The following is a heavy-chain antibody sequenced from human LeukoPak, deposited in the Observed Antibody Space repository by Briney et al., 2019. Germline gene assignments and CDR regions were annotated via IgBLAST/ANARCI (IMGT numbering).Heavy chain of an antibody. Sequence: PSETLSLTCTVSGGSISSYYWGWIRQPPGKGLEWIGSIYYSGSTYYNPSLKSRVTISVDTSKNQFSLKLSSVTAADTAVYYCAREVDTAMAYFDYWGQGTLVTVSS. V-gene: IGHV4-39*02. D-gene: IGHD5-18*01. CDR2: IYYSGST. CDR1: GGSISSYY. J-gene: IGHJ4*02. CDR3: AREVDTAMAYFDY.